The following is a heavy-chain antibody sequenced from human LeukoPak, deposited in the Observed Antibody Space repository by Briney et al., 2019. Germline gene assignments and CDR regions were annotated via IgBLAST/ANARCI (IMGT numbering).Heavy chain of an antibody. CDR3: ARDGGIYDSSGYYSL. CDR2: INPSGGST. V-gene: IGHV1-46*01. J-gene: IGHJ4*02. D-gene: IGHD3-22*01. CDR1: GYTFTSYY. Sequence: ASVKVSCKASGYTFTSYYMHWVRQAPGQGLEWMGIINPSGGSTSYAQKFQGRVTMTRDTSTSTVYMELSSLRSEDTAVYYCARDGGIYDSSGYYSLWGQGTLVTVSS.